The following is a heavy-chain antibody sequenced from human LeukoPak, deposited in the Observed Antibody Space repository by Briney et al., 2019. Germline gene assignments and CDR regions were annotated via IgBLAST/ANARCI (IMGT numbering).Heavy chain of an antibody. V-gene: IGHV1-2*02. J-gene: IGHJ5*02. Sequence: GASVKVSCKASGYIFTNYGMSWVRQAPGQGLEWMGWINPNSGGTNYAQKFQGRVTMIRDTSISTAYMELSRLRSDDTAVYYCARVSLWFGESGWFDPWGQGTLVTVSS. CDR2: INPNSGGT. D-gene: IGHD3-10*01. CDR3: ARVSLWFGESGWFDP. CDR1: GYIFTNYG.